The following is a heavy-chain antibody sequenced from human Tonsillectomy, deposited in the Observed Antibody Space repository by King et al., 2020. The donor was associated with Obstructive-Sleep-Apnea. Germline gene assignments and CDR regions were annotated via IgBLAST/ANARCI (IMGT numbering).Heavy chain of an antibody. Sequence: VQLVQSGGGLVQPGGSLRLSCAASGFTFSIYDMHWVRQATGKGLEWVSAIGIVGDTYDPGSVKGRFTTPRENANNSLSLQMNSLRAGDTALYYCAREVSMVRGVIALDYGGQGTLVTVSS. J-gene: IGHJ4*02. CDR2: IGIVGDT. CDR1: GFTFSIYD. D-gene: IGHD3-10*01. V-gene: IGHV3-13*01. CDR3: AREVSMVRGVIALDY.